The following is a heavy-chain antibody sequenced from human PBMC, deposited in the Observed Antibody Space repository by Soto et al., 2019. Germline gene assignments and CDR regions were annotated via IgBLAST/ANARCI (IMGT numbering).Heavy chain of an antibody. J-gene: IGHJ4*02. CDR2: INHSGST. D-gene: IGHD6-13*01. Sequence: SETLSLTCAVYGGSFSGYYWSWIRQPPGKGLEWVGEINHSGSTNYNPSLKSRVTISVDTSKNQFSLKLSSVTAADTAVYYCARAGSGSSWYEAIDYWGQGTLVTVSS. CDR1: GGSFSGYY. V-gene: IGHV4-34*01. CDR3: ARAGSGSSWYEAIDY.